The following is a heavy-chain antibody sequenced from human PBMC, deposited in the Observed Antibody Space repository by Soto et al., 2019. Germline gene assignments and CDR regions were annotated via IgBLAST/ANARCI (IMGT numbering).Heavy chain of an antibody. CDR3: AKDGASFDV. CDR1: GFTISTYA. D-gene: IGHD2-15*01. CDR2: ISASGGST. J-gene: IGHJ5*02. V-gene: IGHV3-23*01. Sequence: PGGPLRLSCAACGFTISTYAMTWVRQAPGKGLEWVSAISASGGSTYYADSVKGRFTISRDNSKNTLFLQMNSLRDDDTAVYYCAKDGASFDVWGQGTLVTVSS.